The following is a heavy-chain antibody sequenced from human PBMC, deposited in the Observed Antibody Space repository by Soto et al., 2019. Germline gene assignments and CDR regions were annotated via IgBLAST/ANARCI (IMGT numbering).Heavy chain of an antibody. CDR3: AKSVRGYTGCVDY. CDR1: GFTFSSYG. V-gene: IGHV3-30*18. CDR2: ISYDGSNK. Sequence: GSLRLSWAASGFTFSSYGMHWVRQAPGKGLEWVAVISYDGSNKYYADSVKGRFTISRDNSKNKLYLQMNSLRAEDTAVYYCAKSVRGYTGCVDYWGQGTLVTVSS. D-gene: IGHD3-16*02. J-gene: IGHJ4*02.